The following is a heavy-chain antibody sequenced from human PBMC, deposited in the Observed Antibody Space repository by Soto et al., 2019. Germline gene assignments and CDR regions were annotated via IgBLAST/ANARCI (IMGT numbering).Heavy chain of an antibody. CDR2: ISISGTTI. Sequence: QVQLVESGGGLVKPGGSLRLSCAASGFTLSDYYMTWIRQAPGTGLEWVSDISISGTTIHYADSVRGRFTISRDNAKNSLWLQMNTLRAEDTAVYYCARFRVDGYYNFWGQGTLVTVSS. J-gene: IGHJ4*02. CDR1: GFTLSDYY. CDR3: ARFRVDGYYNF. D-gene: IGHD3-9*01. V-gene: IGHV3-11*01.